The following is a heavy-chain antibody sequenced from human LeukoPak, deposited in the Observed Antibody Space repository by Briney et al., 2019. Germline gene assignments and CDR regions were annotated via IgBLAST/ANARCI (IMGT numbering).Heavy chain of an antibody. V-gene: IGHV4-59*08. CDR1: GGSISTYY. J-gene: IGHJ4*02. CDR2: IYDTGST. Sequence: SETLSLTCTVSGGSISTYYWSWIRQPPGKGLEWIGYIYDTGSTNYNPSLKSRVTISVDTSKNQFSLKLSSVTAADTAVYYCARRVAVAGTIDYWGQGTLVTVSA. CDR3: ARRVAVAGTIDY. D-gene: IGHD6-19*01.